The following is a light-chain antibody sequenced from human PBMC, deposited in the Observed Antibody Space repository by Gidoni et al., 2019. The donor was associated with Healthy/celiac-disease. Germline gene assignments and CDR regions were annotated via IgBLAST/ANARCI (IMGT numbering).Light chain of an antibody. CDR1: SLRSYY. J-gene: IGLJ2*01. CDR3: NSRDSSGNPYVV. Sequence: SSELTQDPAESVALGQTVRITCQGDSLRSYYASWYQQKPGQAPVLVIYGKNNRPSGIPDRFSGSSSGNTASLTITGAQAEDEADYYCNSRDSSGNPYVVFGGGTKLTVL. V-gene: IGLV3-19*01. CDR2: GKN.